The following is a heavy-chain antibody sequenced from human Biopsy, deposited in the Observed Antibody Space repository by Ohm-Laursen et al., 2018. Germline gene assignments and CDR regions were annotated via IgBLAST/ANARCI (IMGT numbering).Heavy chain of an antibody. D-gene: IGHD2-8*01. Sequence: EASVKVSCKASGYTFSNYDINWVRQAAGQGPEWMGWMSPNNGNTGYAPKFQGKVTLTRDTSISTAYLALGSLRSADTAIYYCARDPLNGHKHFDYWGQGSLVTVSS. J-gene: IGHJ4*02. V-gene: IGHV1-8*01. CDR2: MSPNNGNT. CDR1: GYTFSNYD. CDR3: ARDPLNGHKHFDY.